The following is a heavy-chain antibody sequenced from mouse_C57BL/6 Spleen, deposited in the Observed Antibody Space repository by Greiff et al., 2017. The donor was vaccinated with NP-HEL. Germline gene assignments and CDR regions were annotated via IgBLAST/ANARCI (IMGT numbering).Heavy chain of an antibody. Sequence: QVQLQQPGAELVRPGSSVKLSCKASGYTFTSYWMHWVKQRPIQGLEWIGNIDPSDSETHYNQKFKDKATLTVDKSSSTAYMQLSSLTSEDSAVYYCARWHYGSSYVPFDYWGQGTTLTVSS. CDR1: GYTFTSYW. J-gene: IGHJ2*01. V-gene: IGHV1-52*01. CDR3: ARWHYGSSYVPFDY. D-gene: IGHD1-1*01. CDR2: IDPSDSET.